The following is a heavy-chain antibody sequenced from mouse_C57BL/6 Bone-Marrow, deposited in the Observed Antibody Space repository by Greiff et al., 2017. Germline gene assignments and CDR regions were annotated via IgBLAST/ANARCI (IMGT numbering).Heavy chain of an antibody. D-gene: IGHD1-1*01. Sequence: VQLKESVAELVRPGASVKLSCTASGFNIKNTYMPWVKQRPEQGLEWIGRIDPANGNTKYAPKFQGKAPITADTSSNTAYLQLSSLTSEDTEIYYCARRAYYGRKRVYFDYWGQGTTLTVSS. CDR1: GFNIKNTY. V-gene: IGHV14-3*01. J-gene: IGHJ2*01. CDR3: ARRAYYGRKRVYFDY. CDR2: IDPANGNT.